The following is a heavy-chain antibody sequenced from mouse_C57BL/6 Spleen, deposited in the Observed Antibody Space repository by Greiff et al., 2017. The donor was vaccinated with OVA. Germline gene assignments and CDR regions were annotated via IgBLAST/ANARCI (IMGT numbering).Heavy chain of an antibody. J-gene: IGHJ2*01. D-gene: IGHD3-2*02. V-gene: IGHV7-3*01. CDR3: ARSSLLTQGFAY. Sequence: EVMLVESGGGLVQPGGSLSLSCAASGFTFTDYYMSWVRQPPGKALEWLGFIRNKANGYTTEYSASVKGRFTISRDNSQSILYLQMHALRSEDSATYYCARSSLLTQGFAYWGPGTTLTVSS. CDR2: IRNKANGYTT. CDR1: GFTFTDYY.